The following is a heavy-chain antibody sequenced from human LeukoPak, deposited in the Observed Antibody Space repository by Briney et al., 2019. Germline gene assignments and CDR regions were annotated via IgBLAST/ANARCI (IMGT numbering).Heavy chain of an antibody. V-gene: IGHV1-2*04. D-gene: IGHD4-17*01. CDR2: INPNSGGT. CDR1: GYTFTGYY. CDR3: ARESYGDYSFRWGMDV. Sequence: ASVKVSCKASGYTFTGYYMHWVRQAPGQGLEWMGWINPNSGGTNYAQKFQGWVTMTRDTSISTAYMELSRLRSDDTAVYYCARESYGDYSFRWGMDVWGKGTTVTVPS. J-gene: IGHJ6*04.